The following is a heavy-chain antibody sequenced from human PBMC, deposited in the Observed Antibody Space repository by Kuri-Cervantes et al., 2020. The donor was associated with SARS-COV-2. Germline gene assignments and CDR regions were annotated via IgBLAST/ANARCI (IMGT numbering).Heavy chain of an antibody. J-gene: IGHJ4*02. D-gene: IGHD2-21*02. CDR1: GGSISSSSYY. CDR3: ARVLPNCGGDCPADY. Sequence: GSLRLSCTVSGGSISSSSYYWGWIRQPPGKGLEWIGSIYYSGSTNYNPSLKGRVTISVDTSKNQFSLKLSSVTAADTAVYYCARVLPNCGGDCPADYWGQGTLVTVSS. V-gene: IGHV4-39*07. CDR2: IYYSGST.